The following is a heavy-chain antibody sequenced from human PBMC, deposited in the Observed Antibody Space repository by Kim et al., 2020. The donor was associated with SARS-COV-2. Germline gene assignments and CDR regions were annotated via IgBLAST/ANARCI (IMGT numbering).Heavy chain of an antibody. D-gene: IGHD3-22*01. V-gene: IGHV3-53*04. CDR3: ARAHYYDSSGYFSD. J-gene: IGHJ4*02. Sequence: ADTVKGRFTISRHDSKNTLNLQMNSLRAEDTAVYYCARAHYYDSSGYFSDWGQGTLVTVSS.